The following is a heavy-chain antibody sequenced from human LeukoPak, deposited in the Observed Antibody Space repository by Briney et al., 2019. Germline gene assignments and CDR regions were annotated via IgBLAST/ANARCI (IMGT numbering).Heavy chain of an antibody. V-gene: IGHV3-21*04. J-gene: IGHJ1*01. D-gene: IGHD6-6*01. CDR3: ARVGIGVAAPAEYFQH. Sequence: GGSLRLSCAASGFTFSSYSMNWVRQAPGKGLEWVSSISSSSSYIYYADSVKGRFTISRDNAKKSLYLQMNSLRDEDTAVYYCARVGIGVAAPAEYFQHWGQGTLVTVSS. CDR2: ISSSSSYI. CDR1: GFTFSSYS.